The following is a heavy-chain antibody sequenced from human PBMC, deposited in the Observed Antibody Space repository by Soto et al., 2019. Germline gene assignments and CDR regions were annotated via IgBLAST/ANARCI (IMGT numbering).Heavy chain of an antibody. CDR3: ARVSYYDRTFDY. CDR2: IYHSGST. D-gene: IGHD3-22*01. V-gene: IGHV4-38-2*01. Sequence: PSETLSLTCAVSGYSISSGYYWGWIRQPPGKGLEWIGSIYHSGSTYYNPSLKSRVTISVDTSKNQFSLKLSSVTAADTAVYYCARVSYYDRTFDYWGQGTLVTVSS. J-gene: IGHJ4*02. CDR1: GYSISSGYY.